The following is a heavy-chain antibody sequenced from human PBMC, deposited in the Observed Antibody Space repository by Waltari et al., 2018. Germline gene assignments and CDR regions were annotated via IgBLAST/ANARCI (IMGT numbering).Heavy chain of an antibody. CDR1: GFTFSSYS. Sequence: EVQLVESGGGLVKPGGSLRLSCAASGFTFSSYSMNWVRQAPGKGLEWVSSISSSSSFIFYADRGKVRFTTSKDNAKNSLDLQMNSLGAEDTAVYYCARKAALEYYFDYWGQGTLVTVSS. V-gene: IGHV3-21*01. CDR2: ISSSSSFI. D-gene: IGHD6-13*01. J-gene: IGHJ4*02. CDR3: ARKAALEYYFDY.